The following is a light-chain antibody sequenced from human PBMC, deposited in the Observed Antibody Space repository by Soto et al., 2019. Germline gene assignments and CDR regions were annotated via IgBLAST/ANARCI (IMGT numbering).Light chain of an antibody. V-gene: IGLV2-8*01. J-gene: IGLJ1*01. CDR2: EVV. Sequence: QSAVTKPPSASESPGQTVNSSCTGTKYDIGVYDFVSWYQHHPGKAPRLIIYEVVQRSSGIPDRLSGCTSVNTASLTVSGLLAAYEADYFCKSYAGSNTYVFGSGTKVTVL. CDR1: KYDIGVYDF. CDR3: KSYAGSNTYV.